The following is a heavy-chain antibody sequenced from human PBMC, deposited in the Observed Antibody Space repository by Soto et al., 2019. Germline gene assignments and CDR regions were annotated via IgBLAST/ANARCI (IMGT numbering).Heavy chain of an antibody. V-gene: IGHV1-69*13. CDR3: AGENPGIAVAGLGMVV. Sequence: SVKVSCKASGGTFSSYAISWVRQAPGQGLEWMGGIIPIFGTANYAQKFQGRVTITADESTSTAYMELSSLRSEDTAVYYCAGENPGIAVAGLGMVVWGQGTTVTVSS. D-gene: IGHD6-19*01. J-gene: IGHJ6*02. CDR1: GGTFSSYA. CDR2: IIPIFGTA.